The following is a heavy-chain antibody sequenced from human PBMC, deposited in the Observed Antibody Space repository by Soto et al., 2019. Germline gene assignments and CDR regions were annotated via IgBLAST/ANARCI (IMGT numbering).Heavy chain of an antibody. Sequence: EVQLVESGGGLVQPGGSLRLSCAASGFTFSSYSMHWVRQAPGKGLEYFSAISSNGGTTSYANSVKGRFTISRDNSKNMLYLQMGSLRAEDMAVYYCGGYSGDGIWSWGQGTLVTVSS. CDR2: ISSNGGTT. V-gene: IGHV3-64*01. CDR3: GGYSGDGIWS. D-gene: IGHD1-26*01. CDR1: GFTFSSYS. J-gene: IGHJ5*02.